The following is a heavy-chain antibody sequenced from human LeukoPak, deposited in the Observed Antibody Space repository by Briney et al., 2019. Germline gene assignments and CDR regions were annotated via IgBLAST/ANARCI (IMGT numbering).Heavy chain of an antibody. CDR3: ARTHFDSLGWFDP. D-gene: IGHD3-9*01. J-gene: IGHJ5*02. V-gene: IGHV4-39*07. CDR1: GGSISSTSFY. CDR2: INYSGLT. Sequence: PSETLSLTCSVFGGSISSTSFYWGWIRQPPGKGLEWIGNINYSGLTYYNPSVKSRVTLSVDVSKNRFSLHLTSVTAADTALYFCARTHFDSLGWFDPWGQGIQVIVSS.